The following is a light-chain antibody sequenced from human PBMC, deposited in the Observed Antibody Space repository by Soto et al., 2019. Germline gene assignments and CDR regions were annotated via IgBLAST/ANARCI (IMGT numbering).Light chain of an antibody. CDR1: QSISSY. CDR2: AAS. CDR3: QQSYSTPIT. Sequence: DIQMTQSPSSLSASVGDRVTITCQASQSISSYLNWYQQKPGKAPKLLIYAASSLQSGVPSRFSGSGSGTDFTLTISSLQPEDFATYYCQQSYSTPITFGQGTRREIK. J-gene: IGKJ5*01. V-gene: IGKV1-39*01.